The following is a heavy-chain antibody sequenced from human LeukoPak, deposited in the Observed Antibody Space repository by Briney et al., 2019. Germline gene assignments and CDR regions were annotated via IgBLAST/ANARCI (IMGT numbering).Heavy chain of an antibody. D-gene: IGHD6-19*01. CDR2: IRYDGTNK. CDR1: GFTFSSYG. Sequence: GGSLRLSCTTSGFTFSSYGMHWVRQAPGKGLEWVAFIRYDGTNKYYADSVKGRFTISRDNSKNTLYLQMNSLRAEDTAVYYCAKDPYSSGWYGDNWFDPWGQGTLVTVSS. CDR3: AKDPYSSGWYGDNWFDP. J-gene: IGHJ5*02. V-gene: IGHV3-30*02.